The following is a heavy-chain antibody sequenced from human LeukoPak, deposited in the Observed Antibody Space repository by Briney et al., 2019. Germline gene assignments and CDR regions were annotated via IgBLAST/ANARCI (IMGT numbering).Heavy chain of an antibody. CDR2: IYYSGST. CDR3: ARTFTTSHYYMDV. CDR1: GGSISSSSYY. Sequence: SETLSLTCTVSGGSISSSSYYWGWIRQPPGKGLEWIGSIYYSGSTYYNPSLKSRVTISVDTSKNQFSLKLSSVTAADTAVYYCARTFTTSHYYMDVSGKGTTVTVSS. J-gene: IGHJ6*03. V-gene: IGHV4-39*07. D-gene: IGHD4-17*01.